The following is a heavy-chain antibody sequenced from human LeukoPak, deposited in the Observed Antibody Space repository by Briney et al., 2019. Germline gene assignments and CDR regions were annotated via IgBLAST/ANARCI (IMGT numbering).Heavy chain of an antibody. Sequence: GGSLRLSCAASGFTFSNYWMGWVRQAPGKGLEWVANIKQDGSEKYYVDSVKGRFTISRDNAKNSLYLQMNSLRAEDTAVYYCARDSSGWYLVYYFDYWGQGTLVTVSS. CDR2: IKQDGSEK. CDR1: GFTFSNYW. CDR3: ARDSSGWYLVYYFDY. D-gene: IGHD6-19*01. J-gene: IGHJ4*02. V-gene: IGHV3-7*01.